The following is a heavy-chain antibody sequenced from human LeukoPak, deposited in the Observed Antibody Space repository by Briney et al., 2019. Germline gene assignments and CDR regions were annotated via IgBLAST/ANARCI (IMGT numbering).Heavy chain of an antibody. Sequence: SETLSLTCTVSGGSISSYYWSWIRQPPGKGLEWLGYIYTSGSTNYNPSLKSRVTISVDTSKNQFSLKLSSVTAADTAVYYCARHNAYSSTNNWFDPWGQGTLVTVSS. CDR3: ARHNAYSSTNNWFDP. V-gene: IGHV4-4*09. J-gene: IGHJ5*02. CDR1: GGSISSYY. D-gene: IGHD6-13*01. CDR2: IYTSGST.